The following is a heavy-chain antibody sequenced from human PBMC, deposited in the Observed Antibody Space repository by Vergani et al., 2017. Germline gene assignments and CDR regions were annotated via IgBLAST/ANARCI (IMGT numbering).Heavy chain of an antibody. CDR1: GFTFSSYA. D-gene: IGHD4-23*01. V-gene: IGHV3-30-3*01. J-gene: IGHJ5*02. CDR3: AKDGSSLERWSLDWFDP. CDR2: ISYDGSNK. Sequence: QVQLVESGGGVVQPGRSLRLSCAASGFTFSSYAMHWVRQAPGKGLEWVAVISYDGSNKYYADSVKGRFTISRDNSKNTLYLQMNSLRVDDTAVYYCAKDGSSLERWSLDWFDPWGQGTLVTVSS.